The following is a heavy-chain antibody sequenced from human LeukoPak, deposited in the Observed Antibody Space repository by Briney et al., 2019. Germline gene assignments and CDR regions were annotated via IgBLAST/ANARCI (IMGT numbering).Heavy chain of an antibody. J-gene: IGHJ6*03. CDR3: ARDPGYSNFNYYHYYMDV. V-gene: IGHV3-30-3*01. Sequence: GGSLRLSCAASGFTFSSYAMHWVRQAPGKGLEWVAVISYDGSNKYYADSVKGRFTISRDNSKNTLYLQMNSLRAEDTAVYYCARDPGYSNFNYYHYYMDVWGKGTTVTVSS. CDR1: GFTFSSYA. CDR2: ISYDGSNK. D-gene: IGHD4-11*01.